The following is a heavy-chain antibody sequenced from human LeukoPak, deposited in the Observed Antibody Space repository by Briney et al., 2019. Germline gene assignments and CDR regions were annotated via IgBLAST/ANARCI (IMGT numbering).Heavy chain of an antibody. Sequence: GGSLRLSCAASGFTFNTYTMNWVRQAPGKGLEWVSSISSSSSSTYYADSVRGRFTISRDNAKSSLFLQMNSLRAEDTAVYYCAREGGYTYGSDHWGQGTLVTVSS. J-gene: IGHJ5*02. D-gene: IGHD5-18*01. V-gene: IGHV3-21*01. CDR3: AREGGYTYGSDH. CDR1: GFTFNTYT. CDR2: ISSSSSST.